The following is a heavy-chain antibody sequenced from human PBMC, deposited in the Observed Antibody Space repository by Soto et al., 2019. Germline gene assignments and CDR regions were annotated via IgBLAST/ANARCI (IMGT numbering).Heavy chain of an antibody. CDR3: TLDILTGYYEFDY. Sequence: GGSLRLSCAASGFTFSNAWMNWVRQAPGKGLEWVGRIKSKTDGGTTDYAAPVKGRFTISRDDSKNTLYLQMNSLKTEGTAVYYCTLDILTGYYEFDYWGQGTLVTVSS. D-gene: IGHD3-9*01. CDR2: IKSKTDGGTT. V-gene: IGHV3-15*07. J-gene: IGHJ4*02. CDR1: GFTFSNAW.